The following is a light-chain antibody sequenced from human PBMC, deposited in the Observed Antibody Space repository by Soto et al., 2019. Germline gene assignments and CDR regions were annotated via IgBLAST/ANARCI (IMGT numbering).Light chain of an antibody. CDR3: PSYNAWPFA. Sequence: DIVLTQSPATLPVSPGDRVTLSCRASESLFRFLAWYQQKPGQAPRLLMYGVSTRATGIPARFSGGGSATDFPLTISSLQSEGSAFYFCPSYNAWPFAFGLWTRLEL. V-gene: IGKV3-15*01. CDR1: ESLFRF. CDR2: GVS. J-gene: IGKJ2*01.